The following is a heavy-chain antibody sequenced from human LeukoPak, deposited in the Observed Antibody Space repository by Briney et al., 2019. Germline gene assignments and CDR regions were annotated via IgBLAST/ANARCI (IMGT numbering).Heavy chain of an antibody. J-gene: IGHJ4*02. CDR3: ASPRHNYCEGGSCFYFDY. D-gene: IGHD2-15*01. V-gene: IGHV3-48*02. Sequence: GGSLRLSCAASGFTFSSYSMNWVRQAPGKGLEWVSYISSTSSITYYAGSVKGRFTISRDNARNSLYLQMDSLRDEDTATYYCASPRHNYCEGGSCFYFDYWGQGTLVTVSS. CDR2: ISSTSSIT. CDR1: GFTFSSYS.